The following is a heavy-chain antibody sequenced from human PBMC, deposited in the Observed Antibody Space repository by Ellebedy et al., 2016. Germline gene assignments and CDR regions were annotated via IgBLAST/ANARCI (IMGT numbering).Heavy chain of an antibody. CDR3: ARFAVPSFNGRYYNDAFDI. D-gene: IGHD1-26*01. J-gene: IGHJ3*02. CDR1: GFTFTKYW. CDR2: IRQDGSET. Sequence: GGSLRLSCATFGFTFTKYWMSWVRQAPGKGLEWVANIRQDGSETYYVDSVKGRFTMSRDNAKNSLYLQMNSLRVEDMAVYYCARFAVPSFNGRYYNDAFDIWGQGTVVTVSS. V-gene: IGHV3-7*01.